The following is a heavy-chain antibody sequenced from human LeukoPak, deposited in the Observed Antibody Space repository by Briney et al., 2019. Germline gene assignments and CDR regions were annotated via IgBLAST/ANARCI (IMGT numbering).Heavy chain of an antibody. D-gene: IGHD5-24*01. V-gene: IGHV3-43*01. Sequence: SGGSLRLSCAASGFTFDDYNMHWVRQAPGKGLEWVSLISWDGGSTYYADSVKGRFTISRDNSKNSLYLQMNSLRTEDTALYYCAKEKYGYKYFDYWGQGTLVTVSS. CDR3: AKEKYGYKYFDY. CDR1: GFTFDDYN. J-gene: IGHJ4*02. CDR2: ISWDGGST.